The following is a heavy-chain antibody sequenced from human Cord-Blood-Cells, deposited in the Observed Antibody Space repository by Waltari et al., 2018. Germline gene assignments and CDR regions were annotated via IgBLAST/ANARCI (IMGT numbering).Heavy chain of an antibody. D-gene: IGHD3-16*02. CDR2: IWYDGSNK. CDR3: ARREGVWGSYRYGGVDY. J-gene: IGHJ4*02. V-gene: IGHV3-33*01. CDR1: GFTFSSYG. Sequence: QVQLVESGGGVVQPGRSLRLSCAASGFTFSSYGMHWVRQATAKGLEWVAVIWYDGSNKYYADSVKGRFTISRDNSKNTLYLQMNSLRAEDTAVYYCARREGVWGSYRYGGVDYWGQGTLVTVSS.